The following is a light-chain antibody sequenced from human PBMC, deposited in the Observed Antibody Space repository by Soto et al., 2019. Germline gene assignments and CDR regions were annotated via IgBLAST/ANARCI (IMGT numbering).Light chain of an antibody. J-gene: IGKJ1*01. V-gene: IGKV4-1*01. CDR3: QQYYSNPQT. Sequence: DIVMTQSPDSLAVSLGERATINCKSSQSVLYSSNNKDYLAWYQQKPGQPPKLLIYWASTRESGVPDRFSGSGSGTEFTLTISSLQADDVAIYYCQQYYSNPQTFGQGTKVEIK. CDR1: QSVLYSSNNKDY. CDR2: WAS.